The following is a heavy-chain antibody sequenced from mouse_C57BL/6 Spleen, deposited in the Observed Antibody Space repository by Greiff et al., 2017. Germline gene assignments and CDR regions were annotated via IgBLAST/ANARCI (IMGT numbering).Heavy chain of an antibody. CDR3: ARPGATVVADWYFDV. CDR1: GFTFSDYG. V-gene: IGHV5-17*01. CDR2: ISSGSSTI. J-gene: IGHJ1*03. D-gene: IGHD1-1*01. Sequence: EVKLVEVGGGGVKPVGCLKLSCAASGFTFSDYGMHWVRQAPEKGLEWVAYISSGSSTIYYADTVKGRFTISRDNAKNTLFLQMTSLRSEDTAMYYCARPGATVVADWYFDVWGTGTTVTVA.